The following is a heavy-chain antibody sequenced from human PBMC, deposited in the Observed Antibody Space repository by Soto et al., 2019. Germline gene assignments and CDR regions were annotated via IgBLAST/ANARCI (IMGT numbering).Heavy chain of an antibody. J-gene: IGHJ4*02. V-gene: IGHV3-23*01. CDR2: SHGSGGGT. CDR3: AADLNWYSSGWLFDY. Sequence: PGGSLRLSCAASGFTFKNYAITSVRQAPEKGLAWVSSSHGSGGGTYYADSVTGRFTVSRDDSKETLYLQMSSLRFEDTAVYFCAADLNWYSSGWLFDYWGQGTLVTVSS. D-gene: IGHD6-19*01. CDR1: GFTFKNYA.